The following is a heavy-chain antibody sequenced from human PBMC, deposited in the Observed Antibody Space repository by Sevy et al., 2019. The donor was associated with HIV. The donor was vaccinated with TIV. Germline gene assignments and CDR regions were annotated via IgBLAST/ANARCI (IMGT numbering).Heavy chain of an antibody. V-gene: IGHV1-2*02. CDR3: SLLSAVESMDV. CDR2: INPNSGGT. CDR1: GYRFIGYY. Sequence: ASVKVSCKASGYRFIGYYMHWVRQAPGQGLEWMGWINPNSGGTNYAQKFQGRVTMTRDTSITTVYMELRRLRSDDTAVYYCSLLSAVESMDVWGKGTTVTVSS. J-gene: IGHJ6*03. D-gene: IGHD3-3*01.